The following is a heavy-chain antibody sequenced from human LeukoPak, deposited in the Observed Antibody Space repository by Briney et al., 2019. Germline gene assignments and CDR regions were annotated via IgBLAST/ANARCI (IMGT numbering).Heavy chain of an antibody. CDR2: ISGSGGST. CDR1: GFTFSSYT. V-gene: IGHV3-23*01. D-gene: IGHD2-2*01. CDR3: AKDKDIVVVPAAIGDC. Sequence: GGYLRLSCAASGFTFSSYTMSWVRQPPRKGLEWVSAISGSGGSTSYADPVKGRFTTSRDNSKNTLYLQMNSLRAEDTAVYYCAKDKDIVVVPAAIGDCWGQGTLVTVSS. J-gene: IGHJ4*02.